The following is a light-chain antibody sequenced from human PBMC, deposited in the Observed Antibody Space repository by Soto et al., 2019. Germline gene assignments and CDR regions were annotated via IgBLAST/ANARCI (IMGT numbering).Light chain of an antibody. CDR2: DVT. Sequence: QSALTQPRSVSGSPGQSVTISCSGTSSDVGGYKYVSWYQQHPGKAPKLMIYDVTKRPSGVPDRFSGSKSGNTASLTISGLQAEDDADYYCCSYAGSYTHVVFGGGTKLTVL. V-gene: IGLV2-11*01. CDR3: CSYAGSYTHVV. CDR1: SSDVGGYKY. J-gene: IGLJ2*01.